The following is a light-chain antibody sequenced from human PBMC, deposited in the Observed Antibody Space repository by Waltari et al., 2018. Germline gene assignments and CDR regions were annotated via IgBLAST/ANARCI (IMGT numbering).Light chain of an antibody. CDR2: GAF. CDR1: QGIDNF. CDR3: QRYDSVPRT. Sequence: QMTQSPSSLSASVGDRVTITCRASQGIDNFLAWYKQKPGKAPWLLIYGAFTLQSGAPSRFSGSRSGTDFTRTISDLQPDDVATYYCQRYDSVPRTFGQGTKVEI. J-gene: IGKJ1*01. V-gene: IGKV1-27*01.